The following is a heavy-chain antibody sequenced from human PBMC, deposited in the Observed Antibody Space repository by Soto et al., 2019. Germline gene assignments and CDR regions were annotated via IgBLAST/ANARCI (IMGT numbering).Heavy chain of an antibody. CDR2: ISTSSSYI. V-gene: IGHV3-21*01. CDR3: ARSIWTDVDAFDI. D-gene: IGHD1-1*01. Sequence: GSLRLSCAASGFTFSSDSMNWVRQAPGKGLEWLSFISTSSSYIYHADSVKGRFTISRDNAKNSLYLQMNSLRAEDTAVYYCARSIWTDVDAFDIWGQGTMVTVSS. J-gene: IGHJ3*02. CDR1: GFTFSSDS.